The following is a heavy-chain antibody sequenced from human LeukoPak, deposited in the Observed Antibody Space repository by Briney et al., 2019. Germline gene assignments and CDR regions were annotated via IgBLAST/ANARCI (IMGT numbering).Heavy chain of an antibody. CDR2: IWYDGSNK. Sequence: GGSLRLSCAASGFTFSNYGMHWVRQAPGKGLEWVAVIWYDGSNKYYADSVKGRFTISRDNSKNTLYLQMNSLRAEDTTVYYCAREYYDFWSGYYRSDYYYGMDVWGLGTTVAVSS. J-gene: IGHJ6*02. D-gene: IGHD3-3*01. V-gene: IGHV3-33*01. CDR3: AREYYDFWSGYYRSDYYYGMDV. CDR1: GFTFSNYG.